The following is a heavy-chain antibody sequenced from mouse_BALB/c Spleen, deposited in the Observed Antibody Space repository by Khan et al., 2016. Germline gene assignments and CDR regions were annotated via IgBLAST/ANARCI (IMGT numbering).Heavy chain of an antibody. J-gene: IGHJ2*01. CDR1: GFTFSSFG. CDR3: ARYDYYFGY. CDR2: ISSGSSTI. D-gene: IGHD2-4*01. Sequence: EVELVESGGGLVQPGGSRKLSCAASGFTFSSFGMHWVRQAPEKGLEWVAYISSGSSTIYYADTVKGRFTISRDNPKNTLFLQMTSLRSEDTAMYYCARYDYYFGYWGQGTTLTVSS. V-gene: IGHV5-17*02.